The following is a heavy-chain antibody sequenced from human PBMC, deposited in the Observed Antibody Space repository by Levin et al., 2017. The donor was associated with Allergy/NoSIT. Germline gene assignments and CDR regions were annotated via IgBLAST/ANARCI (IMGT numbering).Heavy chain of an antibody. Sequence: GESLKISCAASGFIFSNCGMHWVRQAPGKGLEWVAVIWSDGIHKFYADSVKGRFTISRDNSNSMLYLEMNSLRAEDAAVYYCAKEPAPYSLGDSWGQGTLVTVSS. CDR3: AKEPAPYSLGDS. CDR2: IWSDGIHK. D-gene: IGHD5-18*01. CDR1: GFIFSNCG. J-gene: IGHJ4*02. V-gene: IGHV3-33*06.